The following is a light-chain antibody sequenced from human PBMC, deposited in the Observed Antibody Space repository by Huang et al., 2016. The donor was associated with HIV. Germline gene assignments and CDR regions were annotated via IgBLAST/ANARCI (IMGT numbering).Light chain of an antibody. Sequence: EIGLTQSPGTMSLSPGDRATLSCRATETVSNGYIAWYQQRPGQAPRLLIYGPSSRASGIPDRFSGSGSGTDFTLSISRLEPEDSAVYYCQQYAFSPWTFGQGTKVEIK. CDR2: GPS. CDR3: QQYAFSPWT. CDR1: ETVSNGY. J-gene: IGKJ1*01. V-gene: IGKV3-20*01.